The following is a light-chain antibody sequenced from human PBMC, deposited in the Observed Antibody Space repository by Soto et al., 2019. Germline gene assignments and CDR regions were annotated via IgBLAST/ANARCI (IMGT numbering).Light chain of an antibody. CDR3: AAWDDSLNGHVV. V-gene: IGLV1-44*01. J-gene: IGLJ2*01. Sequence: QSVLTQPPSASGTPGQRVTISCSGSSSNIGRNTVNWYQQITGTAPKLLIYNDNQRPSGVPDRFSGSKSGTSGSLAISGLQSEDEGDYYCAAWDDSLNGHVVFGGGTQLTVL. CDR1: SSNIGRNT. CDR2: NDN.